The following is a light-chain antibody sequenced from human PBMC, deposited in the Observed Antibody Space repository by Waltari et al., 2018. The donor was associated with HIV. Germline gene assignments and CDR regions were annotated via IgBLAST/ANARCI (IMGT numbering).Light chain of an antibody. V-gene: IGLV7-43*01. CDR1: TGAVTSGYY. J-gene: IGLJ2*01. CDR3: LLYYGGAQPYVV. Sequence: QTVVTQEPSLTVSPGGTVTLTCASSTGAVTSGYYPNWFQQKPGQAPRARIYSTNNTHYWTPARFSGSLVGGKPALTLSGVEPEDEAEYYCLLYYGGAQPYVVFGGGTKLTVL. CDR2: STN.